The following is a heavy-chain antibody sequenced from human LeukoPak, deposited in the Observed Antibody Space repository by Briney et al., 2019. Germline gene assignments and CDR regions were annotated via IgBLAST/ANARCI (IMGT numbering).Heavy chain of an antibody. CDR3: AKDAQRGFDYSNSLES. CDR2: IWSDATNM. CDR1: GFTFSHYG. V-gene: IGHV3-33*06. Sequence: GRSLRLSCTTSGFTFSHYGMYWVRQAPGKGLEWVAVIWSDATNMYYGDSVKGRFTISRDNSKNTIYLQMNSLRVEDTAVYYCAKDAQRGFDYSNSLESWGQGTLVTVSS. D-gene: IGHD4-11*01. J-gene: IGHJ5*01.